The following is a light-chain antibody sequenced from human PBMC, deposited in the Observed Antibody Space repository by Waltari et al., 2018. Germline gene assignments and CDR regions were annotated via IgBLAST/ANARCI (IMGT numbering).Light chain of an antibody. CDR2: GAS. CDR1: QTISSSY. Sequence: ESVLTQSPGTLSLSPGERAALSCRASQTISSSYLAWYQQKSGQAARLLIYGASRRATDIPDRFSGSGSGTDFSLTISRLEPEDFAVYYCQQYGSPLPSGGGTKVEIK. CDR3: QQYGSPLP. V-gene: IGKV3-20*01. J-gene: IGKJ4*01.